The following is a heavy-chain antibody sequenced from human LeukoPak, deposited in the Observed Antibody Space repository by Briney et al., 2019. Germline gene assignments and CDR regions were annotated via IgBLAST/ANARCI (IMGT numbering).Heavy chain of an antibody. D-gene: IGHD2-15*01. V-gene: IGHV1-2*02. Sequence: GASVKVSCKASGYTFTGYYMHWVRQAPGQGLEWVGWINPNSGGTNYAQKFQGRVTMTRDTSISTAYMELSRLRSDDTAVNYCARGYCSGGSCPARIDPWGQGTLVTVSS. CDR1: GYTFTGYY. CDR2: INPNSGGT. J-gene: IGHJ5*02. CDR3: ARGYCSGGSCPARIDP.